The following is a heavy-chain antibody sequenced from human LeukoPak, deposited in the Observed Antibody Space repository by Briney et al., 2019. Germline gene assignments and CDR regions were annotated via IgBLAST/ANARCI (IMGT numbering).Heavy chain of an antibody. D-gene: IGHD1-26*01. Sequence: GGSLRLSCAASGFTFSTYSMHWVRQAPGKGLEWVSSISSSSTYIYYADSVKGGFTISRDDAKNSLYLQMNSLRAEDTAMFYCAGPGGILGADYAYWGQGTLVTVSS. CDR1: GFTFSTYS. CDR3: AGPGGILGADYAY. V-gene: IGHV3-21*01. J-gene: IGHJ4*02. CDR2: ISSSSTYI.